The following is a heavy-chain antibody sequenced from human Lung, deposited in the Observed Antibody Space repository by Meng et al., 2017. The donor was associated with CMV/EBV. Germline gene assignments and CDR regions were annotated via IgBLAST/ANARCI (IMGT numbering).Heavy chain of an antibody. D-gene: IGHD1-20*01. CDR3: ARMSYDWDDQESNWFDP. J-gene: IGHJ5*02. V-gene: IGHV1-8*03. CDR1: YTFTNYD. CDR2: MNPNSGNT. Sequence: YTFTNYDINWVRQATGQGLEWMGWMNPNSGNTGSAQKFQGRVTITRDTSIGTAYMELSSLRSEDTAVYYCARMSYDWDDQESNWFDPWGQGTLVTVSS.